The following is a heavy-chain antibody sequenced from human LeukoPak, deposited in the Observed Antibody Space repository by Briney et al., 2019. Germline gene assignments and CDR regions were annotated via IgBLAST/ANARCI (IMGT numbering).Heavy chain of an antibody. CDR1: GYTITGYY. V-gene: IGHV1-2*02. D-gene: IGHD1-1*01. Sequence: ASVTVSFKASGYTITGYYIHWVRQAPGQGLEWMGWINPNSGDTNYAQKFQGRVTMTRDTSINTAFMELSRLRSDDTAVYYCARDRHWNQSNFDYWGQGTLVTVSS. CDR3: ARDRHWNQSNFDY. J-gene: IGHJ4*02. CDR2: INPNSGDT.